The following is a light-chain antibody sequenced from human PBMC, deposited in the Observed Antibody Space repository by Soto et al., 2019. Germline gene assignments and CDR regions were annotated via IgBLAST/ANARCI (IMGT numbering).Light chain of an antibody. V-gene: IGKV1-9*01. CDR3: QRLQT. CDR2: AAS. Sequence: DIQLTQSPSFLSASVGDRVTITCRASQGISSYLAWYQQKPGKAPKLLIFAASTLQSGVPSRFSGSGSGTEFTLTISNLQPEDFATYYCQRLQTFGQGTRVEIK. CDR1: QGISSY. J-gene: IGKJ1*01.